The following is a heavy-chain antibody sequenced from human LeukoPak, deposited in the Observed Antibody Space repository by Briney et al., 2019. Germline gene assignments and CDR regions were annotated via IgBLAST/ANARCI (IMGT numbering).Heavy chain of an antibody. CDR1: GGSISSSSYY. CDR2: IYYSGST. CDR3: ARDRADSSSWHPFDY. D-gene: IGHD6-13*01. Sequence: SETLSLTCTVSGGSISSSSYYWGWIRQPPGKGLEWIGYIYYSGSTNYNPSLKSRVTISVDTSKNQFSLKLSSVTAADTAVYYCARDRADSSSWHPFDYWGQGTLVTVSS. J-gene: IGHJ4*02. V-gene: IGHV4-61*01.